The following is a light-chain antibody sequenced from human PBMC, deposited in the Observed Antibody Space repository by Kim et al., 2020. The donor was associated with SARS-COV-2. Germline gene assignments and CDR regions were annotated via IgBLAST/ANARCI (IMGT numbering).Light chain of an antibody. Sequence: SASIGDRATITCRASQSINNYLNWYQHKPGKAPILLVYDASTLQGGVPSRFSGSGSGTDFSLTISSLQPEDFASYYCQQSNTIPYTFGQGTKLEI. CDR1: QSINNY. V-gene: IGKV1-39*01. J-gene: IGKJ2*01. CDR2: DAS. CDR3: QQSNTIPYT.